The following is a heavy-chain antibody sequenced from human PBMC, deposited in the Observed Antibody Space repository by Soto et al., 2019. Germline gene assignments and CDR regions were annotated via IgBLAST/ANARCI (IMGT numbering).Heavy chain of an antibody. Sequence: EVQLVESGGGLVQPGGSLRLSCAASGLTFSSYWMHWVRQAPGKGLVWVSRINTDGSSTTYADSVKGRFTISSDNTKNTLYLQMNSLRVEDTAVYYWARASGSNIHFDYWGQGTLVTVSS. CDR1: GLTFSSYW. V-gene: IGHV3-74*01. CDR3: ARASGSNIHFDY. D-gene: IGHD1-26*01. CDR2: INTDGSST. J-gene: IGHJ4*02.